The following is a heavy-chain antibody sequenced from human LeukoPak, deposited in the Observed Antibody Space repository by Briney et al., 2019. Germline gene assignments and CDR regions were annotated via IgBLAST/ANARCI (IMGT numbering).Heavy chain of an antibody. V-gene: IGHV3-23*01. Sequence: GGSLRLSCAASGFTFSSYAMSWVRQAPGKGLEWVSAISGSGGSTYYADSVKGRFTISRDNSKNTLYLQMNSLRAEDTAVYYCASNPPTYYDILTGYYPRPADYWGQGTLVTVSS. D-gene: IGHD3-9*01. J-gene: IGHJ4*02. CDR1: GFTFSSYA. CDR2: ISGSGGST. CDR3: ASNPPTYYDILTGYYPRPADY.